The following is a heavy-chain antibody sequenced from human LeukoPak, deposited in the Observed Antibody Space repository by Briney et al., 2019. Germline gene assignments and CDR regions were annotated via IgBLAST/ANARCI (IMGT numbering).Heavy chain of an antibody. D-gene: IGHD1-26*01. CDR1: GGSVSSGSYY. Sequence: NPSETLSLTCTVSGGSVSSGSYYWSWIRQPPGKGLEWIGYIYYSGSTNYNPSLKSRVTISVDTSKNQFSLKLSSVTAADTAVYYCARDRWELLTGGFDYWGQGTLVTVSS. J-gene: IGHJ4*02. V-gene: IGHV4-61*01. CDR2: IYYSGST. CDR3: ARDRWELLTGGFDY.